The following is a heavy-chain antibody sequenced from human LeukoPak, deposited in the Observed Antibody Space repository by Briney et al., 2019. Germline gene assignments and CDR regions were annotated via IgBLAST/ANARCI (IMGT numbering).Heavy chain of an antibody. J-gene: IGHJ4*02. D-gene: IGHD3-10*01. CDR2: VSYSGST. CDR1: GVSISGYR. CDR3: ARDRPYYFGSGNYYSFDI. Sequence: PSETLSLTCTVSGVSISGYRWSWIRQPPGKGLEWIGSVSYSGSTNYNPSLKTRVTISVGTSKIQFSLKVGSVAAADTAVYYCARDRPYYFGSGNYYSFDIWGQGTLVTVSS. V-gene: IGHV4-59*01.